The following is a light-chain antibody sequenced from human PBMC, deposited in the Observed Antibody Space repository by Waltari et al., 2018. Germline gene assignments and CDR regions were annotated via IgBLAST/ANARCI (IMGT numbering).Light chain of an antibody. V-gene: IGLV3-27*01. Sequence: RCFQEEPGQAPGFVIHKDSERPSGIPGRFSGSSSGTTVTLTISGAQVEDEADYYCYSAADNNRVFGGGTKLTVL. CDR2: KDS. CDR3: YSAADNNRV. J-gene: IGLJ2*01.